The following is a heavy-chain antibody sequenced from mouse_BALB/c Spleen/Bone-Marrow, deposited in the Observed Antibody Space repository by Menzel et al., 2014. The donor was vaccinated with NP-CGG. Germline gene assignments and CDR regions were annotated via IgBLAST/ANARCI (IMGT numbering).Heavy chain of an antibody. CDR2: IDPANGNT. J-gene: IGHJ4*01. V-gene: IGHV14-3*02. CDR1: GFNIKDTY. Sequence: EVQLQQPGAELVKPGASVKLSCTASGFNIKDTYIHWVKQRPEQGLEWIGRIDPANGNTKYDPKFQDKATITADKSSNTAYLQLSSLTSEDTAVYYCARDSPYAMDYWGQGTSVTVSS. CDR3: ARDSPYAMDY.